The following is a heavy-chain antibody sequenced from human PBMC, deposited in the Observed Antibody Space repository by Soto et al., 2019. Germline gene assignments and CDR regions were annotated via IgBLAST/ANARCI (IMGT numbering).Heavy chain of an antibody. Sequence: SETLSLTCTVSGGSISGYYWSWIRQPPGKGLEWIGYMYNTGSTYYNPSLKSRVTISVDRSKNQFSLKLSSVTAADTAVYYCARDSGNYYGMDVWGQGTTVTVSS. D-gene: IGHD6-25*01. V-gene: IGHV4-59*12. J-gene: IGHJ6*02. CDR1: GGSISGYY. CDR3: ARDSGNYYGMDV. CDR2: MYNTGST.